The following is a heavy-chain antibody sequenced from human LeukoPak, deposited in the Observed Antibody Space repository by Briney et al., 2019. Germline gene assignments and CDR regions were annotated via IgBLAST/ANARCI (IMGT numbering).Heavy chain of an antibody. Sequence: PSETLSLTCTVSGGSISSSSYYWGWIRQPPGKGLEWIGSIYYSGSTYYNPSLKSRVTISVDTSKNQFSLKLSSVTAADTAVYYCARSQWLVGTFDYWGQGTLVTVSS. CDR1: GGSISSSSYY. D-gene: IGHD6-19*01. V-gene: IGHV4-39*01. CDR2: IYYSGST. CDR3: ARSQWLVGTFDY. J-gene: IGHJ4*02.